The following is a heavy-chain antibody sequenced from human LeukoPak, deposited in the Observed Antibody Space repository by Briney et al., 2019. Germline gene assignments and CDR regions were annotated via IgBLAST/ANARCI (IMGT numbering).Heavy chain of an antibody. J-gene: IGHJ4*02. CDR1: GFTVSSNY. CDR3: ARTYGDYVYILGY. CDR2: IYSGGST. D-gene: IGHD4-17*01. Sequence: GGSLGLSCAASGFTVSSNYMSWVRQAPGQGLEWVSVIYSGGSTYYADSVKGRFTISRDISKNTVYLQMNSLRAEDTAVYYCARTYGDYVYILGYWGQGTLVTVSS. V-gene: IGHV3-53*01.